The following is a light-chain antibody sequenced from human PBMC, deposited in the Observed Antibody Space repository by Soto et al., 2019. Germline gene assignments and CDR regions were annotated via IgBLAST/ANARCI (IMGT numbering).Light chain of an antibody. CDR1: QSISNH. CDR2: AAS. V-gene: IGKV1-39*01. J-gene: IGKJ1*01. Sequence: IQMTQSPSSLSASVGDRVRITCRASQSISNHLNWYQQKPGKAPKLLIFAASSLQSGVPSRFSGSRSGPDFTLTISSLQPEDFATYYCQQSYSRPPTFGQGTEVDIK. CDR3: QQSYSRPPT.